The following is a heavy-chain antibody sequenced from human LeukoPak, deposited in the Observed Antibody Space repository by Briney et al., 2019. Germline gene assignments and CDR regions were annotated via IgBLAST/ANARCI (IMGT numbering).Heavy chain of an antibody. CDR2: INTNTGNP. CDR1: GYTFTSFA. V-gene: IGHV7-4-1*02. J-gene: IGHJ4*02. Sequence: GASVKVSCKASGYTFTSFALNWVRQAPGRGLEWMGWINTNTGNPTYAQGFTRRFVFSLDTSVTTAYLQISSLEAEDTAVYFCAREDYGAVYSFDYWGQGTLVSVSS. CDR3: AREDYGAVYSFDY. D-gene: IGHD4-17*01.